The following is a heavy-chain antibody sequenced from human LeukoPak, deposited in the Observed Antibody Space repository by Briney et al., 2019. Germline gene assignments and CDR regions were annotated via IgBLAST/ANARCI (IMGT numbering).Heavy chain of an antibody. V-gene: IGHV3-48*04. CDR1: GFSFSSYS. CDR3: GIPVTKDDYYYNMDV. D-gene: IGHD4-17*01. CDR2: ISASGDIK. Sequence: GGSLRLSCAASGFSFSSYSMTWVRQAPGKGLEWISHISASGDIKEYADFLRGRYTISRDNARKSLYLEMNSLRAEDTAVYYCGIPVTKDDYYYNMDVWGQGTTVAVS. J-gene: IGHJ6*03.